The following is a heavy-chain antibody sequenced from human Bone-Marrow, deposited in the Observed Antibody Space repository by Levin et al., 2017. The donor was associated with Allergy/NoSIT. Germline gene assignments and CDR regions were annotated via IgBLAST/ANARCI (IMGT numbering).Heavy chain of an antibody. Sequence: SGPTLVNPTQTLTLTCTFSGFSLTTTGLSVSWIRQPPGKALEWLAIIDWDDDKYYSTSLKTRLTISKDTSENQVVLTMTNMDPVDTATYYCARTIVSGTPYYYHGMDVWGQGTTVTVSS. CDR1: GFSLTTTGLS. CDR3: ARTIVSGTPYYYHGMDV. D-gene: IGHD1-20*01. CDR2: IDWDDDK. J-gene: IGHJ6*02. V-gene: IGHV2-70*13.